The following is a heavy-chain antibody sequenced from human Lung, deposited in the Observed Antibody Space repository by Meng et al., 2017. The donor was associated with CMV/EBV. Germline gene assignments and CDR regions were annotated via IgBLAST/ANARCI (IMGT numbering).Heavy chain of an antibody. CDR2: IYNSGGT. V-gene: IGHV4-4*02. CDR1: GGSIRISNR. CDR3: AKDPYANGWAV. J-gene: IGHJ4*02. D-gene: IGHD6-19*01. Sequence: LQLRESGPGLVKTSGILSLTSAVSGGSIRISNRWSWVSQPPGKGLEWIGEIYNSGGTNYNPSHRGRVTRSLDKSKNQFSLTLRFVTAADTAEYSCAKDPYANGWAVWGQGTLVTVSS.